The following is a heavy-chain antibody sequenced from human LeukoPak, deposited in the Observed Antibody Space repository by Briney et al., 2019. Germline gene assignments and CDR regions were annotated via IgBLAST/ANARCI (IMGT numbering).Heavy chain of an antibody. CDR1: GYTLTELS. Sequence: ASVKVSCKVSGYTLTELSMHWVRQAPGKGLEWMGGFDPEDGETIYAQKFQGRVTMTEDTSTDTAYMELSSLRSEDTAVYYCATAGYDYVWGSYRYTLGFDYWGQGTLVTVSS. V-gene: IGHV1-24*01. D-gene: IGHD3-16*02. CDR2: FDPEDGET. J-gene: IGHJ4*02. CDR3: ATAGYDYVWGSYRYTLGFDY.